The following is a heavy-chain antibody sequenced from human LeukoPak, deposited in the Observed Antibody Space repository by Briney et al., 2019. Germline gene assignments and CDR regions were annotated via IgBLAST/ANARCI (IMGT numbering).Heavy chain of an antibody. CDR1: GFIFSDYY. Sequence: PGGSLRLSCAASGFIFSDYYMDWVRQAPGKGLEWVGRIKTKADSYITEYAASVKGRFTISRDDSKNSLYLQMNSLKTEDTAVYYCAKDSSDWTFGYWGQGTLVTVSS. D-gene: IGHD6-25*01. CDR3: AKDSSDWTFGY. CDR2: IKTKADSYIT. J-gene: IGHJ4*02. V-gene: IGHV3-72*01.